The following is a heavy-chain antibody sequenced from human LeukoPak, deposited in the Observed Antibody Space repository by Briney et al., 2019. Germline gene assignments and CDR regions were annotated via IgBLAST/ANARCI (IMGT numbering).Heavy chain of an antibody. J-gene: IGHJ4*02. D-gene: IGHD2-2*01. CDR2: IIPILGIA. Sequence: ASVKVSCKASGGTFSSYTISWVRQAPGQGLEWMGRIIPILGIANYAQKFQGRVTITADKSTSTAYMELSSLRSEDTAVYYCARVGHCGSTSCPYTDYWGQGTLVTVSS. CDR1: GGTFSSYT. CDR3: ARVGHCGSTSCPYTDY. V-gene: IGHV1-69*02.